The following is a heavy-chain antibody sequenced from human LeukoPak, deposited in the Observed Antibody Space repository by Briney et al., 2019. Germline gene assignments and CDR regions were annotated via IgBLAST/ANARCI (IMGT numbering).Heavy chain of an antibody. J-gene: IGHJ3*02. CDR2: ISAYNGNT. CDR3: ARVVVVVPAAIRVHDAFDI. V-gene: IGHV1-18*01. Sequence: SVKVSCKASGYTFTSYGISWVRQAPGQGLEWMGWISAYNGNTNYAQKLQGRVTMTTDTSTSTAYMELRSLRSDDTAVYYCARVVVVVPAAIRVHDAFDIWGQGTMVTASS. D-gene: IGHD2-2*01. CDR1: GYTFTSYG.